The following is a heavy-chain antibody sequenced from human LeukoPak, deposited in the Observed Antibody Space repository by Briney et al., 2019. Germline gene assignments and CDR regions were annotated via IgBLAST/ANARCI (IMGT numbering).Heavy chain of an antibody. V-gene: IGHV3-23*01. CDR3: AKVPYGSGSYTGYYFDY. Sequence: GGSLRLSCAASGFTFSSYAMSWVRQAPGKGLEWVSAISGSGGSTYYADSVKGRFTISRDNSKNTLYLQMNSLRAEDTAVYYCAKVPYGSGSYTGYYFDYWGQGTLVTVSS. CDR1: GFTFSSYA. CDR2: ISGSGGST. J-gene: IGHJ4*02. D-gene: IGHD3-10*01.